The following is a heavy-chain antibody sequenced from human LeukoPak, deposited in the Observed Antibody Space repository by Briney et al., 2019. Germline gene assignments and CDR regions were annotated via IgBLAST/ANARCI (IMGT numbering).Heavy chain of an antibody. Sequence: GGSLKLSCAASGFTFSGSSIHWVRQASGKGLEWVGRFRGKLNNYATAYAASVEGRFNISRDDSNNTAYLQMNSLKTEDTAVYYCTRHRSALAAARDYWGQGTQVTVSS. CDR3: TRHRSALAAARDY. CDR1: GFTFSGSS. V-gene: IGHV3-73*01. CDR2: FRGKLNNYAT. J-gene: IGHJ4*02. D-gene: IGHD6-25*01.